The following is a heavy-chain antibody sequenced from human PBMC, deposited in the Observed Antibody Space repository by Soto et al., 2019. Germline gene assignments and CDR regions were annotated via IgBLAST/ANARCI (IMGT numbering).Heavy chain of an antibody. D-gene: IGHD2-15*01. CDR3: ASGGGYDLVDL. V-gene: IGHV4-30-2*06. CDR2: ISPLETS. Sequence: PSETLSLTCSVSRVTMSYGGYSPTWIRQSPGKCLAWPGYISPLETSYYNPSFQSRLSLSVNTTRNQFSLSLSCMTPAANAVPLCASGGGYDLVDLWGQGIQVTVCS. CDR1: RVTMSYGGYS. J-gene: IGHJ1*01.